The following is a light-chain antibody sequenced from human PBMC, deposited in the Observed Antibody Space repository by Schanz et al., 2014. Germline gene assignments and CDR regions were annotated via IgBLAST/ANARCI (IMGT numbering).Light chain of an antibody. CDR2: GAS. CDR3: QQYGSSP. V-gene: IGKV3-20*01. J-gene: IGKJ5*01. Sequence: EIVLTQSPGTLSLSPGERATLSCRASQSVSSSYLAWYQQKPGQAPRLLIYGASSRATGIPDRFSGSGSGTEFTLTISRLEPEDFAVYYCQQYGSSPFGQGTRLEIE. CDR1: QSVSSSY.